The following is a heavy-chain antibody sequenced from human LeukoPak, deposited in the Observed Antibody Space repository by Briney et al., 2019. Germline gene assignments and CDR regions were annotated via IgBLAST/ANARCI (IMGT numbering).Heavy chain of an antibody. Sequence: PSETLSLTCTVSGGSISSSSYYWRWIRQPPGKGLEWIGSIYYSGSTYFNPSPKSRVAISVDTSKNQFSLKVSSVTAADTAVYYCARFDYGDSYFDSWDQGTLVTVSS. CDR2: IYYSGST. J-gene: IGHJ4*02. D-gene: IGHD4-17*01. CDR3: ARFDYGDSYFDS. V-gene: IGHV4-39*01. CDR1: GGSISSSSYY.